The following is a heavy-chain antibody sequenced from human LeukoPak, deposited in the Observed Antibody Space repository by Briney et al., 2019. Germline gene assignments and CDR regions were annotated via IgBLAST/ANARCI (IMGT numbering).Heavy chain of an antibody. CDR3: ARERGLYYYDSSAIDP. D-gene: IGHD3-22*01. V-gene: IGHV1-69*01. CDR1: GGTFSSYA. Sequence: GSSVKVSCKASGGTFSSYAISWVRQAPGQGLEWMGGIIPIFGTANYAQKFQGRVTITADESTSTAYMELSSLRSEDTAVYYCARERGLYYYDSSAIDPWGQGTLVTVSS. CDR2: IIPIFGTA. J-gene: IGHJ5*02.